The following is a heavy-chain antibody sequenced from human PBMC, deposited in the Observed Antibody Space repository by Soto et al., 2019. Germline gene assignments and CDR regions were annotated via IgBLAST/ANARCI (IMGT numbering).Heavy chain of an antibody. CDR3: AKDGPGSTTKYYYDSSGYHSWFDP. J-gene: IGHJ5*02. Sequence: PGGSLRLSCAASGLTFSTYGMHWVRQAPGKGLEWVAVISYDGSNKYYADSVKGRFTISRDNSKNTLYLQMNSLRAEDTAVYYCAKDGPGSTTKYYYDSSGYHSWFDPWGQGTLVTVSS. CDR2: ISYDGSNK. D-gene: IGHD3-22*01. V-gene: IGHV3-30*18. CDR1: GLTFSTYG.